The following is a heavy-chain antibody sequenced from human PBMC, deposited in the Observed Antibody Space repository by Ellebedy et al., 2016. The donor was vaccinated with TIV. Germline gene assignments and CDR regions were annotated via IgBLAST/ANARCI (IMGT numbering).Heavy chain of an antibody. J-gene: IGHJ3*02. V-gene: IGHV3-23*01. CDR1: GFTFSSYG. CDR3: ARDTVPAALDAFDI. D-gene: IGHD2-2*01. CDR2: ISGSGDTT. Sequence: PGGSLRLSCAASGFTFSSYGMTWVRQAPGKGLEWVSDISGSGDTTYYADSVKGRFTISRDNAKNSLYLQMDSLRAEDTAVYYCARDTVPAALDAFDIWGQGTMVTVSS.